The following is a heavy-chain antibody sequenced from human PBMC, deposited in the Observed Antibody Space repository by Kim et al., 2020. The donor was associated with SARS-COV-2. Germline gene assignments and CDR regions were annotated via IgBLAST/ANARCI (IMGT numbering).Heavy chain of an antibody. CDR2: ISGSGSST. J-gene: IGHJ4*01. V-gene: IGHV3-23*01. CDR1: GVIFNNYA. Sequence: GGSLRLSCAASGVIFNNYAMRWVRQAPGKGLEWVSIISGSGSSTYYADSVKGRFTISSANSKNTVILQMNSLRADDTATYYCSISGVANSGWHIPCAYWG. D-gene: IGHD6-19*01. CDR3: SISGVANSGWHIPCAY.